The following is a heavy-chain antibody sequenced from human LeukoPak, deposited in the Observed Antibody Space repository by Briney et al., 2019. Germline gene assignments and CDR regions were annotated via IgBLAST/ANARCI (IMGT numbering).Heavy chain of an antibody. Sequence: GGSLRLSCAASGFTFSSYGMNWVRQAPGKGLVWVSRINSDGSSTSYADSVKGRFTISRDNAKNSLYLQMNSLRAEDTAVYYCARDGARMGDYYYYYMDVWGKGTTVTVSS. V-gene: IGHV3-74*01. J-gene: IGHJ6*03. D-gene: IGHD5-12*01. CDR3: ARDGARMGDYYYYYMDV. CDR1: GFTFSSYG. CDR2: INSDGSST.